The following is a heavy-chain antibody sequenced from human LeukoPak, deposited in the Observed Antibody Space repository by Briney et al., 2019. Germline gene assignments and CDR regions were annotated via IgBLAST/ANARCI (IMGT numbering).Heavy chain of an antibody. V-gene: IGHV3-7*03. CDR2: MNQDGRDR. CDR1: GFTFSNSW. Sequence: GGSLRLSCAASGFTFSNSWMNWVRQAPGKGLEWVANMNQDGRDRNYMDSVKGRFTISRDNAKNSLYLQMNSLRTEDTALYYCAKGAGALYYYYMDVWGKGTAVTISS. CDR3: AKGAGALYYYYMDV. J-gene: IGHJ6*03. D-gene: IGHD1-26*01.